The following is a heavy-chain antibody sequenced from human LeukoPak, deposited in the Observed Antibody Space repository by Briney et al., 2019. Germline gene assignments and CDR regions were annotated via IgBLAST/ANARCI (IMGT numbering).Heavy chain of an antibody. J-gene: IGHJ4*02. CDR3: ARADREGGYTYGFFDY. D-gene: IGHD5-18*01. CDR2: IHYSGST. V-gene: IGHV4-59*12. CDR1: GGSISSYY. Sequence: SEALSLTCTVSGGSISSYYWSWIRQPPGKGLEWIGYIHYSGSTNYNPSLKSRLTISVDTSKNQFSLQLESMTVADTAVYFCARADREGGYTYGFFDYWGQGILVTVSS.